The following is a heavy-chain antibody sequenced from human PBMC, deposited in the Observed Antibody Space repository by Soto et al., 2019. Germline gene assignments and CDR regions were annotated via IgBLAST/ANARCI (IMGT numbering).Heavy chain of an antibody. CDR3: ARGGWDSVVVPAATPKTA. D-gene: IGHD2-2*01. J-gene: IGHJ4*02. CDR1: GGTFSSYT. V-gene: IGHV1-69*02. CDR2: IIPILGIA. Sequence: SVKVSCKASGGTFSSYTISWVRQAPGQGLEWMGRIIPILGIANYAQKFQGRVTITADKSTSTAYMELSSLRSEDTAVYYCARGGWDSVVVPAATPKTAWGQGTLVTVSS.